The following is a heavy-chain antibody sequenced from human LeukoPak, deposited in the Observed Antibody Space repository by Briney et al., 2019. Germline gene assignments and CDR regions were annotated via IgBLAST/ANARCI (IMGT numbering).Heavy chain of an antibody. D-gene: IGHD2-2*01. Sequence: GGSLRLSCAASGFTFSSYWMNWARQAPGKGLEWVASINHNGNVNYYVDSVKGRFTISRDNAKNSLYLQMNSLRAEDTAVYYCARDSIVVVPAAVIYYYYYYGMDVWGQGTTVTVSS. CDR2: INHNGNVN. CDR3: ARDSIVVVPAAVIYYYYYYGMDV. J-gene: IGHJ6*02. V-gene: IGHV3-7*03. CDR1: GFTFSSYW.